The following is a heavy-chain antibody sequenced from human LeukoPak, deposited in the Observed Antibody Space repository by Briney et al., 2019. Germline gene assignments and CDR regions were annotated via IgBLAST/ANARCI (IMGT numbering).Heavy chain of an antibody. CDR1: AFTFRSYG. CDR2: ISSSSSTI. CDR3: ARDWLAAGGDYMDV. Sequence: GGSLRLSCAASAFTFRSYGMHWVRQAPGKGLEWVSYISSSSSTIYYADSVQGRFTISRDNAESSLYLQMNSLRADDTAIYYCARDWLAAGGDYMDVWGKGTTVTISS. J-gene: IGHJ6*03. D-gene: IGHD6-13*01. V-gene: IGHV3-48*04.